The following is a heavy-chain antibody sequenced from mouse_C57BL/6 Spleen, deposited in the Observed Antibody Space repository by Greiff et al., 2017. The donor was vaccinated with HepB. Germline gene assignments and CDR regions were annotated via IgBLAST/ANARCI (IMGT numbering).Heavy chain of an antibody. D-gene: IGHD4-1*01. CDR3: ARQDLGWFAY. J-gene: IGHJ3*01. Sequence: EVKLMESGGGLVKPGGSLKLSCAASGFTFSSYTMSWVRQTPEKRLEWVATISGGGGNTYYPDSVKGRFTISRDNAKNTLYLQMSSLRSEDTALYYCARQDLGWFAYWGQGTLVTVSA. CDR2: ISGGGGNT. V-gene: IGHV5-9*01. CDR1: GFTFSSYT.